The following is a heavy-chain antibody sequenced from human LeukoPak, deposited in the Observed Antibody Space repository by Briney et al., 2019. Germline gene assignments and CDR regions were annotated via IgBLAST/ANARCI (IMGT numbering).Heavy chain of an antibody. D-gene: IGHD2-2*01. CDR3: ARLKCSSTSCFYYYYMDV. CDR1: GGSFSGDY. V-gene: IGHV4-34*01. J-gene: IGHJ6*03. CDR2: INHSGRT. Sequence: SETLSLTCAVYGGSFSGDYWSWIRQPPGKGLEWIGEINHSGRTNYKPSLKSRVTISVDTSKNQFSLKLNSVTAADTAVYYCARLKCSSTSCFYYYYMDVWGKGTTVTISS.